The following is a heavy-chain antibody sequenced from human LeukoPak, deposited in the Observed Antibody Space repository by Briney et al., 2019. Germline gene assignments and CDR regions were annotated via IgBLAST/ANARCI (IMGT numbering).Heavy chain of an antibody. Sequence: ASVKVSCKASGYTFTSYGISWVRQAPGQGLEWMAWISAYNGNTNYAQKLQGRVTMTTDTSTSTAYMELRSLRSDDTAVYYCASSEGYVVRDGYRFDYWGQGTLVTVSS. V-gene: IGHV1-18*01. CDR3: ASSEGYVVRDGYRFDY. J-gene: IGHJ4*02. CDR2: ISAYNGNT. CDR1: GYTFTSYG. D-gene: IGHD5-24*01.